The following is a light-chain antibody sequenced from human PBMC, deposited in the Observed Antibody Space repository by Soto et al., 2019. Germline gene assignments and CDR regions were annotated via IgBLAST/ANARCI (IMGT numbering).Light chain of an antibody. CDR3: QQYSTDST. Sequence: DIQMTQSPSTLSASVGDRVTITCRASQSITRWLAWYQQKPGKAPKPLIYDASNLQSGVPSRFSGSGSGTEFTLTIGSLQPDDFAIYHCQQYSTDSTFGQGTKLEIK. CDR2: DAS. V-gene: IGKV1-5*01. J-gene: IGKJ2*01. CDR1: QSITRW.